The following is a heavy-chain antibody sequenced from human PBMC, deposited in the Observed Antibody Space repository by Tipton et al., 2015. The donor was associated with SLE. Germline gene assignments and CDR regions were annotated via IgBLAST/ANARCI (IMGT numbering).Heavy chain of an antibody. CDR3: AAQDIVAVRAAIDY. D-gene: IGHD2-15*01. CDR1: GFTFNIYW. J-gene: IGHJ4*02. Sequence: SLRLYCAASGFTFNIYWMTWVRLAPGKGLEWVANIKQDGSERYYVDSVKGRFTISRDNAKNSLYLQMNSLRAEDTAVYYCAAQDIVAVRAAIDYWGQGTLVTVSS. CDR2: IKQDGSER. V-gene: IGHV3-7*03.